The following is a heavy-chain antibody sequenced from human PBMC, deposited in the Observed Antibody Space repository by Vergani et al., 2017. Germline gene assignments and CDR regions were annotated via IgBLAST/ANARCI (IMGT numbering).Heavy chain of an antibody. CDR3: ARGLERATSNLDY. D-gene: IGHD5-24*01. CDR2: IYYSGST. J-gene: IGHJ4*02. Sequence: QVQLQESGPGLVKPSETLSLTCTVSGGSISSYYWSWIRQPPGKGLEWIGYIYYSGSTHYNPSLKSRVTISVDTPKNQFSLKLSSVTAADTAVYYCARGLERATSNLDYWGQGTLVTVSS. V-gene: IGHV4-59*01. CDR1: GGSISSYY.